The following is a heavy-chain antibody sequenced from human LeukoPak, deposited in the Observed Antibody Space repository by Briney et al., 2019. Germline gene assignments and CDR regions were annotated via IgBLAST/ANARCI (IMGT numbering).Heavy chain of an antibody. J-gene: IGHJ4*02. D-gene: IGHD2-2*01. CDR1: GVTFSSYA. CDR3: EITSHFDFDY. Sequence: GGSLRLSCAASGVTFSSYAMSCVRQAPGKGLEWVSAISGSVGSTYYADSVKGRFTISRDNSKNTLYLQMNSLRAEDTAVYYCEITSHFDFDYWGQGTLVTVSS. CDR2: ISGSVGST. V-gene: IGHV3-23*01.